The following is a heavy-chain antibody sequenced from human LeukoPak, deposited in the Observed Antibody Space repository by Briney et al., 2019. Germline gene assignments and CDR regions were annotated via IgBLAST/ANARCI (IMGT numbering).Heavy chain of an antibody. CDR3: AKGYYSGDYYRNDY. V-gene: IGHV3-23*01. CDR1: GFTFSSYG. D-gene: IGHD3-22*01. Sequence: GGSLRLSCAASGFTFSSYGMHWVRQAPGKGLEWVSSITASSGSTYYADSVKGRFTISRDNSKNTLYLQMNSLRAEDTAIYFCAKGYYSGDYYRNDYWGQGTLVTVSS. J-gene: IGHJ4*02. CDR2: ITASSGST.